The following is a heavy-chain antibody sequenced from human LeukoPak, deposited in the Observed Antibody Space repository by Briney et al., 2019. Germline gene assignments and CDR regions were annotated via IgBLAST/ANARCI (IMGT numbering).Heavy chain of an antibody. V-gene: IGHV4-61*08. J-gene: IGHJ5*02. CDR2: IYYSGST. CDR1: GGSISSGDYY. Sequence: PSETLSLTCTVSGGSISSGDYYWSWIRQPPGKGLEWIGYIYYSGSTNYNPSLKSRITISVDTSRTQFSLKLTSVTAADTAVYYCARGGSFSTSWFDPWGQGTLVTVSS. D-gene: IGHD1-26*01. CDR3: ARGGSFSTSWFDP.